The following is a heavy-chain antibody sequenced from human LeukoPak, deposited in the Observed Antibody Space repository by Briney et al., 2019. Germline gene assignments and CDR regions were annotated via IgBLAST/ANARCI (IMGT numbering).Heavy chain of an antibody. D-gene: IGHD6-13*01. CDR1: GFTFSSYG. CDR2: IWYDGSNK. V-gene: IGHV3-33*01. Sequence: PGGSLRLSCAASGFTFSSYGMPWVRQAPGKGLEWVAVIWYDGSNKYYADSVKGRFTISRDNSKNTLYLQMNSLRAEDTAVYYCARGPRYSSSWYRLDYWGQGTLVTVSS. CDR3: ARGPRYSSSWYRLDY. J-gene: IGHJ4*02.